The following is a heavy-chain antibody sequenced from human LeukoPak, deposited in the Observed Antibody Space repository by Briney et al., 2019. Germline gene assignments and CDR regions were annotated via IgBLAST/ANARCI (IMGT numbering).Heavy chain of an antibody. CDR3: ARGGRTIFGVVSDY. CDR2: INPSGGST. CDR1: GYTFTGYY. D-gene: IGHD3-3*01. Sequence: ASVKVSCKASGYTFTGYYMHWVRQAPGQGLEWMGMINPSGGSTSYAQKFQGRVTMTRDTSTSTVQMELSSLRFEDTAVYYCARGGRTIFGVVSDYWGQGTLVTVSS. J-gene: IGHJ4*02. V-gene: IGHV1-46*01.